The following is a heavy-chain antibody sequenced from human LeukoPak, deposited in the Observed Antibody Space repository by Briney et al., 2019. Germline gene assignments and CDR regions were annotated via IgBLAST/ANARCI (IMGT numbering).Heavy chain of an antibody. CDR1: GFTFTSYV. J-gene: IGHJ4*02. D-gene: IGHD1-26*01. CDR3: AKSPVVGAPEQFDY. V-gene: IGHV3-23*01. Sequence: GGSLRLSCAASGFTFTSYVMSWVRQAPGKGLEWVSAISGSGGTTYYADSVKGRFTISRDNSKNTLYLQMNILRAEDTAVYYCAKSPVVGAPEQFDYWGQGTLVTVSS. CDR2: ISGSGGTT.